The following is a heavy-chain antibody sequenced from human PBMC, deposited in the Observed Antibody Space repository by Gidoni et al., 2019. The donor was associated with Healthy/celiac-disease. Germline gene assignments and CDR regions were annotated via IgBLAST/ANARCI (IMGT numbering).Heavy chain of an antibody. D-gene: IGHD1-26*01. J-gene: IGHJ1*01. CDR3: ARVGGEWELLGSEYFQH. CDR1: GYSISSGYY. Sequence: QVQLQESGPGLVKPSETLSLTRTVSGYSISSGYYWGWIRQPPGKGLEWIGSIYHSGSTYYNPSLKSRVTISVDTSKNQFSLKLSSVTAADTAVYYCARVGGEWELLGSEYFQHWGQGTLVTVSS. CDR2: IYHSGST. V-gene: IGHV4-38-2*02.